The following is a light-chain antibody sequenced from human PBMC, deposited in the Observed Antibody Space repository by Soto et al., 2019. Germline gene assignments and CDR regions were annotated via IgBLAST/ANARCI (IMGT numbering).Light chain of an antibody. CDR3: MQALQTPRT. CDR1: QSLLHSNGYNY. CDR2: LGS. V-gene: IGKV2-28*01. J-gene: IGKJ3*01. Sequence: DIVMTQSPLSLPVTPGEPASISCRSSQSLLHSNGYNYLDWYLQKPGQSPQLLIYLGSNRASGVPDRVSGSGSGTDFTLKISRVEAEDVGVYYFMQALQTPRTFGPGTKVDIK.